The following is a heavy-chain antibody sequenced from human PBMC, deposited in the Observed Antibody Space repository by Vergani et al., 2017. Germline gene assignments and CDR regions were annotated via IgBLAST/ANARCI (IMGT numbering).Heavy chain of an antibody. D-gene: IGHD7-27*01. CDR3: AILPSWDRLTGYFDY. V-gene: IGHV1-69*01. Sequence: QVQLVQSGAEVKKPGSSVKVSCKASGCTFSSYAISWVRQAPGQGLEWMGGIIPIFGTANYAQKFQGRVPITADESTSTAYMELSSLRSEDTAVYDCAILPSWDRLTGYFDYWGQGTLVTVCS. CDR1: GCTFSSYA. CDR2: IIPIFGTA. J-gene: IGHJ4*02.